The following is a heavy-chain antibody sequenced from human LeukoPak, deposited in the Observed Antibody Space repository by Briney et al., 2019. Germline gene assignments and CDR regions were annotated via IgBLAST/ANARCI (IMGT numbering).Heavy chain of an antibody. Sequence: PGRSLRLSCEASGFTFSSYCMHWVRQAPGKGLEWVAFISYDGGNTYYADSVKGRFTISRDNSKNTLYLQMNSLRAEDTAVYYCASQGAYDSSGYSPDYWGQGTLVTVSS. V-gene: IGHV3-30*03. CDR3: ASQGAYDSSGYSPDY. J-gene: IGHJ4*02. D-gene: IGHD3-22*01. CDR2: ISYDGGNT. CDR1: GFTFSSYC.